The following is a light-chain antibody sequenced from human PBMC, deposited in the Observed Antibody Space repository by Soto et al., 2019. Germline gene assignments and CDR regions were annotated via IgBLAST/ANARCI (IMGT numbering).Light chain of an antibody. CDR1: QSVLYSSTSNTY. Sequence: DIVMTQSPDSLAVSLGERATINCKSSQSVLYSSTSNTYLAWYQQKPGQPPKLLIYWASTRESGVPDRFSGSGSGTDFSLTTSSLQAEDVAVYYCQQYYSTPTFGQGTKVEIK. J-gene: IGKJ1*01. CDR3: QQYYSTPT. V-gene: IGKV4-1*01. CDR2: WAS.